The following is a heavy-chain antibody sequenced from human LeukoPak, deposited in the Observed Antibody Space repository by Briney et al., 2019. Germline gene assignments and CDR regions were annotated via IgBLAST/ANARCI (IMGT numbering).Heavy chain of an antibody. J-gene: IGHJ3*02. CDR3: AAGYIGGAMVTNAFDI. V-gene: IGHV1-58*01. Sequence: SVKVSCKASGFSFTNSAVQWVRQARGQGLEWIGWIVVGSGITIYVQKFQERVTITRDMSTSTAYMELSSLRSEDTAVYYCAAGYIGGAMVTNAFDIWGQGTMVTVSS. CDR1: GFSFTNSA. D-gene: IGHD5-18*01. CDR2: IVVGSGIT.